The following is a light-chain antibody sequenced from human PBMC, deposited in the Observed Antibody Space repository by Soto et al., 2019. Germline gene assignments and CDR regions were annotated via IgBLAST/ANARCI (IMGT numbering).Light chain of an antibody. J-gene: IGKJ1*01. CDR3: HQYVSWT. CDR1: QSVSSN. V-gene: IGKV3-20*01. CDR2: GAS. Sequence: VMTQSPASLSVSPGARATLSCRASQSVSSNLAWYQQKPGQAPRLLIYGASSRATGIPDRFSGSGSGTDFTLTISRLEPEDFAVYYCHQYVSWTFGQGTKVDIK.